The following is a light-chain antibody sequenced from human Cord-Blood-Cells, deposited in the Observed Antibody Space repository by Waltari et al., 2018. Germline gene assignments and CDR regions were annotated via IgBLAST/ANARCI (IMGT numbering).Light chain of an antibody. CDR1: QSVLYSSNNKNY. Sequence: DIVMTQSPASLAVSLGARATINGKSSQSVLYSSNNKNYLAWYQQKPGQPPKQLIYWASTRESGVPDRFSGSGSGTDFTLTISSLQAEDVAVYYCQQYYSTPYTFGQGTKLEIK. CDR3: QQYYSTPYT. V-gene: IGKV4-1*01. CDR2: WAS. J-gene: IGKJ2*01.